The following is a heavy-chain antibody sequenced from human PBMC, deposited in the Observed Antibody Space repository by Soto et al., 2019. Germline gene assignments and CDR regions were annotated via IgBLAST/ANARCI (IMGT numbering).Heavy chain of an antibody. V-gene: IGHV1-18*01. Sequence: ASVKVSCKASGYTFTSYGISWVRQAPGQGLEWMGWISAYNGNTNYAQKLQGRVTMTTDTSTSTAYMGLRSLRSDDTAVYYCATRRYCSSTSCYGRPYYYYMDVWGKGTTVTVSS. CDR2: ISAYNGNT. CDR3: ATRRYCSSTSCYGRPYYYYMDV. D-gene: IGHD2-2*01. CDR1: GYTFTSYG. J-gene: IGHJ6*03.